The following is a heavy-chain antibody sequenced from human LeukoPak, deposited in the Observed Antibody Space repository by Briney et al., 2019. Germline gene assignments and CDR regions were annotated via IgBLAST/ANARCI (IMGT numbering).Heavy chain of an antibody. D-gene: IGHD2-8*01. CDR3: ARDQALMVTTRYYYGMDV. Sequence: GGSLRLSCAASGFTFSSYNMNWVRQAPGKGLEWVSSISSSSSYIYYVDSVKGRFTISRDNAKNSLYLQINSLRAEDTAVYYCARDQALMVTTRYYYGMDVWGQGTTVTVSS. V-gene: IGHV3-21*01. J-gene: IGHJ6*02. CDR2: ISSSSSYI. CDR1: GFTFSSYN.